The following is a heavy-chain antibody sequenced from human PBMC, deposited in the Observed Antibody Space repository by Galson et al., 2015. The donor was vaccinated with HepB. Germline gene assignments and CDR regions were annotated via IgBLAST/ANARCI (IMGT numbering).Heavy chain of an antibody. J-gene: IGHJ4*02. V-gene: IGHV2-5*02. Sequence: PALVKPTQTLTLTCTFSGFSLSTSGVGVGWIRQSPGKALEWLALIFWDDDKRYSASLKSRLTITKATSKNQVVLTMTNMDPVDTATYYCAHRRTGVFDYWGQGTLVTVSS. D-gene: IGHD1-14*01. CDR1: GFSLSTSGVG. CDR3: AHRRTGVFDY. CDR2: IFWDDDK.